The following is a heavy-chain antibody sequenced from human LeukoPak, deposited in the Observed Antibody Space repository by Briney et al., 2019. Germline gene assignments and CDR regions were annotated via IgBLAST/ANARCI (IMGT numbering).Heavy chain of an antibody. J-gene: IGHJ3*02. Sequence: GGSLRLSCAASGFTFNDSYMTWVRQAPGKGLEWISYISPRGTTIYYADSVKGRFTISRDSAKNSLFLQMNSLRAEDTAMYYCARARSSYGYGDAFDIWGQGTMVTVSS. CDR1: GFTFNDSY. V-gene: IGHV3-11*01. CDR2: ISPRGTTI. D-gene: IGHD5-18*01. CDR3: ARARSSYGYGDAFDI.